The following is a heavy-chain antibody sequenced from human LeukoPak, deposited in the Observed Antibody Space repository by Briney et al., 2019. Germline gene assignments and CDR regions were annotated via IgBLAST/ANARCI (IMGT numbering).Heavy chain of an antibody. V-gene: IGHV3-23*01. CDR3: AKDSCSSTSCLPWFDP. CDR1: GFIFGNNG. Sequence: GGSLRLSCVASGFIFGNNGMSWLRQAPGKGLEWVSAISGSGGSTYYADSVKGRFTISRDNSKNTLYLQMNSLRAEDTAVYYCAKDSCSSTSCLPWFDPWGQGTLVTVSS. D-gene: IGHD2-2*01. J-gene: IGHJ5*02. CDR2: ISGSGGST.